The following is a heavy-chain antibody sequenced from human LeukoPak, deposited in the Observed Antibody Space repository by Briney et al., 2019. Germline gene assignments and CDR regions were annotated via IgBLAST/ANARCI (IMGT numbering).Heavy chain of an antibody. D-gene: IGHD6-19*01. V-gene: IGHV4-39*01. Sequence: SETLSLTCTVSGGSISSGGYYWGWIRQPPGKGLEWIGSIYYSGSAYYNPSLKSRVTISADTSKNQFSLKLSSVTAADAAVYNCARQYISGWPWFHPWGQGTLVTVSS. CDR2: IYYSGSA. CDR3: ARQYISGWPWFHP. CDR1: GGSISSGGYY. J-gene: IGHJ5*02.